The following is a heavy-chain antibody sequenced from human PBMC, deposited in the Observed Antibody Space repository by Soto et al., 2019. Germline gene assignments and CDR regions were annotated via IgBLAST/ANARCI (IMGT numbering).Heavy chain of an antibody. CDR2: VYYSGST. J-gene: IGHJ5*02. Sequence: KPSETLSLTCTVSGGSTSSGGYYWSWIRQYPGKGLEWIGFVYYSGSTYYNPSLKSRVIISVDTSKKQFSLKLSSVTAADTAVYYCARDAALKWFDPWGQGTLVTVSS. V-gene: IGHV4-31*03. CDR1: GGSTSSGGYY. CDR3: ARDAALKWFDP. D-gene: IGHD2-15*01.